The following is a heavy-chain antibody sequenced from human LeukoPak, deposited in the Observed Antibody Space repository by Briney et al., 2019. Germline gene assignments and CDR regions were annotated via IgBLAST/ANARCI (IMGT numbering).Heavy chain of an antibody. V-gene: IGHV1-69*13. J-gene: IGHJ5*02. D-gene: IGHD3-10*01. CDR3: ARAHYYGSGSSQNWFDP. CDR1: GGTFSSYA. Sequence: GASVKVSCKASGGTFSSYAISWVRQAPGQGLEWMGGIIPIFGTANYAQKFQGRVTITADESTSTAYMELSSLRSEDTAVYYRARAHYYGSGSSQNWFDPWGQGTLVTVSS. CDR2: IIPIFGTA.